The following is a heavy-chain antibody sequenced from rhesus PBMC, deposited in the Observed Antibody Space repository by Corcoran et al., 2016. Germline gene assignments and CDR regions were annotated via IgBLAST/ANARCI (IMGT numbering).Heavy chain of an antibody. D-gene: IGHD6-43*01. CDR1: GYTFTNYY. CDR3: TREGAAATFGFDY. Sequence: QVQLVQSGAEIKQPGASVKLSCKASGYTFTNYYMHWVRQAPGQGLECIGLISPYNGNKSFAQNFQGRVTITTDTSTTTGYIELSSLRSEDTAVYYCTREGAAATFGFDYWGQGVQVTVSS. J-gene: IGHJ4*01. V-gene: IGHV1-1*01. CDR2: ISPYNGNK.